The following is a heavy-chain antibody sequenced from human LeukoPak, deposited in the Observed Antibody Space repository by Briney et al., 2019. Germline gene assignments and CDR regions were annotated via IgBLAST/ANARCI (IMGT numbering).Heavy chain of an antibody. D-gene: IGHD3-16*01. CDR2: FGPEDGET. Sequence: ASVKVSCKVSGYTLTELSMHWVRQAPGKGLEWMGGFGPEDGETIYAQKFQGRVTMTEDTSTDTAYMELSSLRSEDTAVYYCATDYLSPGDYYNYYYGMDVWGQGTTVTVSS. V-gene: IGHV1-24*01. CDR1: GYTLTELS. CDR3: ATDYLSPGDYYNYYYGMDV. J-gene: IGHJ6*02.